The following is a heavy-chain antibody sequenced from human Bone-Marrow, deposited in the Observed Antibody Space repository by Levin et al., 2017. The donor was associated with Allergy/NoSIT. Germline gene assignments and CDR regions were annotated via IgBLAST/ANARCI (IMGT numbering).Heavy chain of an antibody. CDR2: IYYSGNT. J-gene: IGHJ3*02. CDR1: GGSISSSRYF. D-gene: IGHD1-1*01. CDR3: ARGVWTQDAFDI. Sequence: SETLSLTCIVSGGSISSSRYFWGWLRQPPGKGLEWIGNIYYSGNTPYNPSLKSRVTISVDTSKNLFSLNLTSVTAADTAVYYCARGVWTQDAFDIWGQGITVTVSS. V-gene: IGHV4-39*07.